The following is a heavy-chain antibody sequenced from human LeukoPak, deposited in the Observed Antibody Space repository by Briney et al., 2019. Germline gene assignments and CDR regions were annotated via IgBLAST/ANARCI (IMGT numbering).Heavy chain of an antibody. CDR1: GYTFTGYY. Sequence: GASVKVSCKASGYTFTGYYMHWVRQAPGQGLEWMGWINPNSGGTIYAQKFQGRVTMTRDTSISTAYMELSRLRSDDTAVYYCARGTGEGYSYGRYYFDYWGQGTLVTVSS. J-gene: IGHJ4*02. D-gene: IGHD5-18*01. CDR3: ARGTGEGYSYGRYYFDY. V-gene: IGHV1-2*02. CDR2: INPNSGGT.